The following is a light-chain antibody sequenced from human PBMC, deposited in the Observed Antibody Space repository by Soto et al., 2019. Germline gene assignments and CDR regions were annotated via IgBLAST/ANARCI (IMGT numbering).Light chain of an antibody. CDR2: GAS. V-gene: IGKV3-20*01. J-gene: IGKJ1*01. CDR1: QSVSSSY. Sequence: EIVLTQSPGTLSLSPGERATLSCRASQSVSSSYLAWYQQKPGQAPRLLIYGASSRATGIPDRFSGSGSGTDFTLTISRLVPEDFAVYYCQQYGSAPAWTFGQGNKVDIK. CDR3: QQYGSAPAWT.